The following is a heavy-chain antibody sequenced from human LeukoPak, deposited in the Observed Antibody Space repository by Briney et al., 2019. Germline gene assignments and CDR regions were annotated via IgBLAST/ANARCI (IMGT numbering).Heavy chain of an antibody. J-gene: IGHJ6*03. V-gene: IGHV3-53*01. Sequence: GGSLRLSCAASGFTVSSNYMSWVRQAPGKGLEWVSVIYSGGSTYYADSVKGRFTISRDNSKNTLYLQMNSLRAEDTAVYYCATPGYCSSTSCSSDYYYYMDVWGKGTTVTVSS. CDR1: GFTVSSNY. CDR2: IYSGGST. D-gene: IGHD2-2*01. CDR3: ATPGYCSSTSCSSDYYYYMDV.